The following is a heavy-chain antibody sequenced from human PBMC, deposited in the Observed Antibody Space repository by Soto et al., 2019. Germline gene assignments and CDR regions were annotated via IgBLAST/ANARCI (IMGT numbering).Heavy chain of an antibody. J-gene: IGHJ6*02. V-gene: IGHV2-70*11. Sequence: SGPTLVNPTQTLTLTCTFSGFSLSTSGMCVSWIRQPPGKALEWLARIDWDDDKYYSTSLKTRLTISKDTSKNQVVLTMTNMDPVDTATYYCARIGPDQGVGATSYYGMDVWGQGTTVTVSS. CDR3: ARIGPDQGVGATSYYGMDV. D-gene: IGHD1-26*01. CDR2: IDWDDDK. CDR1: GFSLSTSGMC.